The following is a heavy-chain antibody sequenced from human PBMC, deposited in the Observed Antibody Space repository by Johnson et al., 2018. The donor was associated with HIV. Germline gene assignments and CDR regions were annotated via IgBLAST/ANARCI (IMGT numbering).Heavy chain of an antibody. CDR1: GFTFSSYG. J-gene: IGHJ3*02. CDR3: AREGGDCSSTSCYQDAFDI. Sequence: QVQLVESGGGVVQPGRSLRLSCAASGFTFSSYGIHWVRQAPGKGLEWVAVIWYDGSNKYYADSVKGRFTISRDNSKNTLYLQMNSLRAEDTAVYYCAREGGDCSSTSCYQDAFDIWGQGTMVTVSS. CDR2: IWYDGSNK. D-gene: IGHD2-2*01. V-gene: IGHV3-30*19.